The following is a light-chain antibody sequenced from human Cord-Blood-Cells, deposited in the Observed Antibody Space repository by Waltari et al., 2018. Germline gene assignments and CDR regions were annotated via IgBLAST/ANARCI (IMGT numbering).Light chain of an antibody. J-gene: IGLJ2*01. CDR2: DVS. CDR1: SRAAGGYYY. Sequence: SALTQPRSLSGSPGQSVTISCTGPSRAAGGYYYVSWYQQHPGKAPKLMIYDVSKRPSGVPDRFSGSKSGNTASLTISGLQAEDEADYYCCSYAGSYTVFGGGTKLTVL. CDR3: CSYAGSYTV. V-gene: IGLV2-11*01.